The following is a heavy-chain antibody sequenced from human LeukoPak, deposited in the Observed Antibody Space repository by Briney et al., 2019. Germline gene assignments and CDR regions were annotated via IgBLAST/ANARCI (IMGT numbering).Heavy chain of an antibody. D-gene: IGHD6-13*01. Sequence: GRSLRLSCAASGFTFDDYAMHWVRQAPGKGLEWVSGISWNSGSIGYADSVKGRFTISRDNAKNSLYLQMNSLRAEDTAVYYCASLYSSSWHYYYYGMDVWGQGTTVTVSS. V-gene: IGHV3-9*01. CDR3: ASLYSSSWHYYYYGMDV. J-gene: IGHJ6*02. CDR1: GFTFDDYA. CDR2: ISWNSGSI.